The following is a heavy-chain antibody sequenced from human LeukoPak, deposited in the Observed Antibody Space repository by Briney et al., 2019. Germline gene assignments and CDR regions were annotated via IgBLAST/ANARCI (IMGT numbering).Heavy chain of an antibody. CDR3: ARGPEVVAARDNWFDP. D-gene: IGHD2-15*01. CDR1: GFTFSSYG. CDR2: ISYDGSNK. J-gene: IGHJ5*02. Sequence: GGSLRLSCAASGFTFSSYGMHWVRQAPGKGLEWVAVISYDGSNKYYADSVKGRFTISRDNSKNTLYLQMNSLRAEDTAVYYCARGPEVVAARDNWFDPWGQGTLVTVSS. V-gene: IGHV3-30*03.